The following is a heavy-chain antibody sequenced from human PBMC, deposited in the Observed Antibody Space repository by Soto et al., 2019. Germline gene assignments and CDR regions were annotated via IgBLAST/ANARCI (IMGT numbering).Heavy chain of an antibody. V-gene: IGHV3-30*19. CDR1: GFRFKSFV. CDR3: ARWGTTGGFDL. CDR2: TSYDGNNK. J-gene: IGHJ4*02. D-gene: IGHD3-16*01. Sequence: QVQLVESGGGVVQPGTSLRLSCAASGFRFKSFVMHWVRQAPGKGLEWVAFTSYDGNNKDYGDSVKGRSTVSRDNSQNTLHLQMGFLRPEDTALYYCARWGTTGGFDLWGQGTLVSVSS.